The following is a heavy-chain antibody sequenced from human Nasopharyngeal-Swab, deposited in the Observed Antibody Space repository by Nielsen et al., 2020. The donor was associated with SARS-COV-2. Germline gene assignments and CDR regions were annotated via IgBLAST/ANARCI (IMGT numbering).Heavy chain of an antibody. V-gene: IGHV1-2*06. D-gene: IGHD2-15*01. Sequence: ASVKVSCQASGYTFTGYYMHWVRQAPGQGLEWMGRINPNSGGTNYAQKFQGRVTMTRDTSISTAYMELSRLRSDDTAVYYCAGGGYCSGGSCYSFDAFDIWGQGTMVTVS. CDR3: AGGGYCSGGSCYSFDAFDI. CDR2: INPNSGGT. J-gene: IGHJ3*02. CDR1: GYTFTGYY.